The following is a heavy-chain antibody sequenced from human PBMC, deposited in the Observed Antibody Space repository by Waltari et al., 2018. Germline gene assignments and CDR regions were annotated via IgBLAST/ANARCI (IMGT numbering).Heavy chain of an antibody. D-gene: IGHD6-13*01. CDR2: INAGNGNT. CDR3: ARDFGMAAAGTS. CDR1: GYTFTSYA. V-gene: IGHV1-3*01. Sequence: QVQLVQSGAEVKKPGASVKVSCKASGYTFTSYAMPWVRQAPGQRLEWMGWINAGNGNTKYSQKFQGRVTITRDTSASTAYMELSSLRSEDTAVYYCARDFGMAAAGTSWGQGTLVTVSS. J-gene: IGHJ5*02.